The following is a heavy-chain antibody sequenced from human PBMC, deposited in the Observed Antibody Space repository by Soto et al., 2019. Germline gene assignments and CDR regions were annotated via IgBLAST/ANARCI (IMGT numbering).Heavy chain of an antibody. J-gene: IGHJ4*02. Sequence: GESLKISCMGSGYKVSTWHNFTSYWIAWVRQMPGKGLEWMGRIDPSDSYTNYSPSFQGHVTISADKSTSTAYLQWSSLKASVTAMYYCARHEFTFGGCDYWGQGTLVTVSS. D-gene: IGHD2-15*01. CDR1: GYKVSTWHNFTSYW. V-gene: IGHV5-10-1*01. CDR3: ARHEFTFGGCDY. CDR2: IDPSDSYT.